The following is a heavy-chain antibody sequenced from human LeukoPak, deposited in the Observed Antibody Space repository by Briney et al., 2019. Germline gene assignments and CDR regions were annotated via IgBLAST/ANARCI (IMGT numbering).Heavy chain of an antibody. Sequence: GGSLRLSCAASGFIFSDHWMHWVRQAPGKGLVWLSRINNDGSSTIYADSVKGRFTFSRDNAENTLFLEMSILRVEDTAVYYCVRERNNFWSGHHSIFDSWGQGTLVTVSS. V-gene: IGHV3-74*01. CDR2: INNDGSST. CDR3: VRERNNFWSGHHSIFDS. D-gene: IGHD3-3*01. J-gene: IGHJ4*02. CDR1: GFIFSDHW.